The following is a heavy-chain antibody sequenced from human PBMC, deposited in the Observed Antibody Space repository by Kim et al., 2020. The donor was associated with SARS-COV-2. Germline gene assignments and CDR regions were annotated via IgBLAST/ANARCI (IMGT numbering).Heavy chain of an antibody. D-gene: IGHD3-10*01. V-gene: IGHV3-9*01. CDR3: AKAMVRGVTIPNWFDP. CDR2: ISWNSGSI. Sequence: GGSLRLSCAASGFTFDDYAMHWVRQAPGKGLEWVSGISWNSGSIGYADSVKGRFTISRDNAKNSLYLQMNSLRAEDTALYYCAKAMVRGVTIPNWFDPWGQGTLVTVSS. CDR1: GFTFDDYA. J-gene: IGHJ5*02.